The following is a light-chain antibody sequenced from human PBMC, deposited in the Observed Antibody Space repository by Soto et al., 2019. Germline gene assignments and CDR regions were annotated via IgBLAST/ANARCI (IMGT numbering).Light chain of an antibody. CDR1: SSNIGTNY. Sequence: QSVLTQPPSVSGTPGQRVTITCSGSSSNIGTNYVYWYQQLPGTAPKLLIYRSNQRPSGVPDRFSGSKSGTSASLAISGLRSEDEADYYGTAWDDSLSGPLYVFGTGTKVTVL. CDR2: RSN. V-gene: IGLV1-47*01. CDR3: TAWDDSLSGPLYV. J-gene: IGLJ1*01.